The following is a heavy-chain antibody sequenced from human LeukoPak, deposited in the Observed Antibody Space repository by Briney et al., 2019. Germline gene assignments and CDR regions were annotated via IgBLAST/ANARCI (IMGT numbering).Heavy chain of an antibody. J-gene: IGHJ4*02. Sequence: GASVKLSCKASGGTFSSYAISWVRQAPGQGLEWMGGIIPIFGTANYAQKFQGRVTITADKSTSTAYMELSSLRSEDTAVYYCAREGVHDYGDYGGIFDYWGQGTLVTVSS. D-gene: IGHD4-17*01. V-gene: IGHV1-69*06. CDR3: AREGVHDYGDYGGIFDY. CDR2: IIPIFGTA. CDR1: GGTFSSYA.